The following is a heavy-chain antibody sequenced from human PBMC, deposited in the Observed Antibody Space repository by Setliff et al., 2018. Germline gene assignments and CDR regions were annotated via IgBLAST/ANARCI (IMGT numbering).Heavy chain of an antibody. CDR1: GGSISSYY. CDR3: ARGATIENFDY. Sequence: PSETLSLTCTVSGGSISSYYWSWIRQPPGKGLEWIGYIYYSGSTNYNPSLKSRVTISVDTSKNQFSLKLSSVTAADTAVYYCARGATIENFDYWGQGTLVTVSS. V-gene: IGHV4-59*01. CDR2: IYYSGST. J-gene: IGHJ4*02.